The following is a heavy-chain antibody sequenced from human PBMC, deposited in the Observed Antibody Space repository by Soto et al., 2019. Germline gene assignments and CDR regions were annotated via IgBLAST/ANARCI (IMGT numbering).Heavy chain of an antibody. CDR3: ARITPXPYRLLPRVYYYYGMDV. J-gene: IGHJ6*02. D-gene: IGHD2-2*01. CDR1: GFTFSSYG. CDR2: IWYDGSNK. Sequence: GGSLRLSCAASGFTFSSYGMHWVRQAPGKGLEWVAVIWYDGSNKYYADSVKGRFTISRDNSKNTLYLQMNSLRAEDTAVYYCARITPXPYRLLPRVYYYYGMDVWGPGTTVTVSS. V-gene: IGHV3-33*01.